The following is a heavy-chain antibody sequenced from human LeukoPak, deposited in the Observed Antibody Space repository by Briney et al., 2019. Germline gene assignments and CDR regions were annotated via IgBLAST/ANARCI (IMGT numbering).Heavy chain of an antibody. CDR3: ARDRDVSIAAAGKPRTGIDY. CDR2: INPSGGST. Sequence: ASGKVSCKASGYTFTSYYMHWVRQAPGQGLEWMGIINPSGGSTSYAQKFQGRVTMTRDTSTSTVYMELSSLRSEDTAVYYCARDRDVSIAAAGKPRTGIDYWGQGTLVTVSS. V-gene: IGHV1-46*01. CDR1: GYTFTSYY. J-gene: IGHJ4*02. D-gene: IGHD6-13*01.